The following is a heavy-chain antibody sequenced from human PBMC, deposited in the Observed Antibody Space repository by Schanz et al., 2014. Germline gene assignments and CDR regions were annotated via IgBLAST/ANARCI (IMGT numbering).Heavy chain of an antibody. D-gene: IGHD5-18*01. J-gene: IGHJ4*02. CDR3: TTYCDGGGAIDD. V-gene: IGHV3-23*01. Sequence: EVQLLESGGGLVRPGGSLRLSCAASGFTFSSYTMNWVRQAPGKGLEWVSAISGSGGSTVYADSVKGRFTISRDNSNNTVFLHMNSLRAEDTAVYYCTTYCDGGGAIDDWGQGALVTVSS. CDR1: GFTFSSYT. CDR2: ISGSGGST.